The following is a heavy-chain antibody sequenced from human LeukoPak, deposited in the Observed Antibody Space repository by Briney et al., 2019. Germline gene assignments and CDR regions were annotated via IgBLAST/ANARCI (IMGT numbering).Heavy chain of an antibody. J-gene: IGHJ6*02. CDR2: INHSGST. D-gene: IGHD5-18*01. Sequence: SETLSLTCAVYGGSFSGYYWSWIRQPPGKGLEWIGEINHSGSTNYNPSLKSRVTISVDTSKNQFSLKLSSVTAADTAVYYCARDPVTKGYYYGMDVWGQGTTVTVSS. V-gene: IGHV4-34*01. CDR1: GGSFSGYY. CDR3: ARDPVTKGYYYGMDV.